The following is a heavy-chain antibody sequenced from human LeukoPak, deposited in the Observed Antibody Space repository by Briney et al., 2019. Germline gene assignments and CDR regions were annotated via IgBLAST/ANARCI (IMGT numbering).Heavy chain of an antibody. J-gene: IGHJ4*02. CDR2: FDPEDGET. CDR3: ATGGSGWYDY. Sequence: GASVKVSCKVSGYTLNELTMHWVRQAPGKGLEWMGGFDPEDGETIYAQKFQGRVTMTEDTSTDTAYMELSSLRSEDTAVYYCATGGSGWYDYWGQGTLVTVSS. D-gene: IGHD6-19*01. V-gene: IGHV1-24*01. CDR1: GYTLNELT.